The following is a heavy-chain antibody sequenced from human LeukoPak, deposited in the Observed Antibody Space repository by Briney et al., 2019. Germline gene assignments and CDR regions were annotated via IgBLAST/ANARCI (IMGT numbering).Heavy chain of an antibody. D-gene: IGHD3-10*01. CDR2: IGGSDGST. Sequence: GGSLRLSCAASGFTFSTFAMSWVRQAPGKGLEWVSAIGGSDGSTYYADSVKGRFTISRDNSKNTLYLQMNSLRAEDTAVYYCAKGSYGSGSYYSYFDFWGQGTLVTVSS. CDR1: GFTFSTFA. J-gene: IGHJ4*02. CDR3: AKGSYGSGSYYSYFDF. V-gene: IGHV3-23*01.